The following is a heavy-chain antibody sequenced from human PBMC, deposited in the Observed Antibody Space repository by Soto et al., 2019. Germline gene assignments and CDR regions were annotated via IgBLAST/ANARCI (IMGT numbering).Heavy chain of an antibody. J-gene: IGHJ6*03. Sequence: PSETLSLTCAVYGGSFSGYYWSWIRQPPGKGLEWIGEINHSGSTNYDPSLKSRVTISVDTSKNQFSLKLSSVTAADTAVYYCAGILYGRNDYYYYYYMDVWGKGTTVTVSS. CDR2: INHSGST. CDR3: AGILYGRNDYYYYYYMDV. D-gene: IGHD2-15*01. V-gene: IGHV4-34*01. CDR1: GGSFSGYY.